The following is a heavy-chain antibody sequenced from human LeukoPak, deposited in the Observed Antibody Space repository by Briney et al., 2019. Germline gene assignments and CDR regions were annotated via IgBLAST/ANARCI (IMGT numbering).Heavy chain of an antibody. D-gene: IGHD2-21*02. CDR2: IYYSGST. V-gene: IGHV4-31*03. J-gene: IGHJ6*02. Sequence: PSQTLSLTCTVSGGSISSGGYYWSWIRQHPGKGLEWIGYIYYSGSTYYNPSLKSRVIISVDTSKNQFSLKVSSVTAADTAVYYCARENCGGDCNLEYNYGMDVWGQGTTVSVSS. CDR3: ARENCGGDCNLEYNYGMDV. CDR1: GGSISSGGYY.